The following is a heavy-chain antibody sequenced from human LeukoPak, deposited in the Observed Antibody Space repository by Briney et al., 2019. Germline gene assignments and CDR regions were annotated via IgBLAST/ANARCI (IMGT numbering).Heavy chain of an antibody. CDR3: ARTRGAPVPFDY. V-gene: IGHV4-59*01. D-gene: IGHD2-2*01. CDR2: IYYSGST. Sequence: SGTLSLTCTVSGGSISSYYWSWIRQPPGKGLEWIGYIYYSGSTNYNPSLKSRVTISVDTSKNQFSLKLSSVTAADTAVYYCARTRGAPVPFDYWGQGTLVTVSS. CDR1: GGSISSYY. J-gene: IGHJ4*02.